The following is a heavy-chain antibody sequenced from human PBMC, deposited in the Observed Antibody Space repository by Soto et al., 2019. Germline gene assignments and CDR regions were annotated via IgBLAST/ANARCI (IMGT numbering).Heavy chain of an antibody. CDR2: IIPIFGTA. CDR1: VGTLRSYA. Sequence: SVMVSWKASVGTLRSYAIRWVRQAPGQGLEWMGGIIPIFGTANYAQKFQGRVTITADESTSTAYMELSSRRSEDTAVYYCARDGLVGVVGPYGSDVWGQGTRVTVAS. CDR3: ARDGLVGVVGPYGSDV. V-gene: IGHV1-69*13. J-gene: IGHJ6*02. D-gene: IGHD1-26*01.